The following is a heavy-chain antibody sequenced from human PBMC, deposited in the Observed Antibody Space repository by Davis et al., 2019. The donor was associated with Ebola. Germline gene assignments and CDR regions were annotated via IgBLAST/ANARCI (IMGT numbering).Heavy chain of an antibody. CDR2: INPHNGNT. CDR3: ARAQFPTTSDH. J-gene: IGHJ4*02. V-gene: IGHV1-18*04. D-gene: IGHD1-1*01. Sequence: ASAKVPCKASRYTFTNYGITRLRQAPAHALEWMGWINPHNGNTNYPQNAQGRVTMTTDTSTSTAYMEVGILRSDDTAVYYCARAQFPTTSDHWGQGTLVTVSS. CDR1: RYTFTNYG.